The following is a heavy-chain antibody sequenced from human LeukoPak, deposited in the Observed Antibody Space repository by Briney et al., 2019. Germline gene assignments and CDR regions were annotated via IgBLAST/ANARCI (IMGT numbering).Heavy chain of an antibody. Sequence: ASVKVSCKVSGYTLTELSMHWVRQAPGKGLEWMGGFDPEDGETIYAQKFQGRVTMTEDTSTDTAYMELRSLRSDDTAVYYCARDGYSSGWYNWFDPWGQGTLVTVSS. D-gene: IGHD6-19*01. CDR3: ARDGYSSGWYNWFDP. V-gene: IGHV1-24*01. CDR2: FDPEDGET. J-gene: IGHJ5*02. CDR1: GYTLTELS.